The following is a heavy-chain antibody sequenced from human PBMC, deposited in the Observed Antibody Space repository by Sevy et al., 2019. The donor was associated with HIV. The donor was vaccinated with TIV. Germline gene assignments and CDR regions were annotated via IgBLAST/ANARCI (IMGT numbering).Heavy chain of an antibody. CDR3: TRALATADTPEYYFDY. V-gene: IGHV3-49*03. CDR2: IRRNSHEPYGGTT. Sequence: GGCLRLSCTSSGFTFGDYAMSWFRQAPGKGLEWVAFIRRNSHEPYGGTTEYVASMKGRFTISRDDSKSIAYLQMNSLKTEDTAVYHCTRALATADTPEYYFDYWGQGILVTVSS. J-gene: IGHJ4*02. CDR1: GFTFGDYA. D-gene: IGHD5-12*01.